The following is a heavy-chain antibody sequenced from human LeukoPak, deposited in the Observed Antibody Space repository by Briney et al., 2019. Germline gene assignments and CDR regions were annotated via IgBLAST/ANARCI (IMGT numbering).Heavy chain of an antibody. CDR1: GGTFSSYA. CDR3: ARAQQTTMYYYYYGMDV. CDR2: IIPIFGTA. Sequence: SVKVSCKASGGTFSSYAIGWVRQAPGQGLEWMGGIIPIFGTANYAQKLQGRVTITADKSTSTAYMELSSLRSEDTAVYYCARAQQTTMYYYYYGMDVWGKGTTVTVSS. J-gene: IGHJ6*04. D-gene: IGHD5-12*01. V-gene: IGHV1-69*06.